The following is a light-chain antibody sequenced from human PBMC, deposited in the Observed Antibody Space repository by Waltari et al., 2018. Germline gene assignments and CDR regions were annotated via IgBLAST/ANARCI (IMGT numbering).Light chain of an antibody. V-gene: IGLV3-19*01. Sequence: SSELTQDPAVSVALGQTIRFTCQGDTPTTSYASRYQVKPGQAPVLVMYGKDKRPSGIPDRISGYSSGTTSTLTITGAQAEDEADYYCSSRNGRANEVVFAGGTKVTVL. CDR3: SSRNGRANEVV. CDR1: TPTTSY. J-gene: IGLJ3*02. CDR2: GKD.